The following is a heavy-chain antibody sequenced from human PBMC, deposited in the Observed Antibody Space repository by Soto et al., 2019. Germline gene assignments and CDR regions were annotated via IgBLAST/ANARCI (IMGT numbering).Heavy chain of an antibody. CDR2: IEYDGSNK. CDR3: VKVTFDSSGYSFYYYGMDV. J-gene: IGHJ6*02. Sequence: GGSVRLSCAASEFTFSSYGRHCVRQAPGKEMEKETVIEYDGSNKYYADSVKGRFTISRDNSKNTLYLQMNSLRAEDTAVYYCVKVTFDSSGYSFYYYGMDVCGQGTTVTVSS. D-gene: IGHD3-22*01. CDR1: EFTFSSYG. V-gene: IGHV3-30*18.